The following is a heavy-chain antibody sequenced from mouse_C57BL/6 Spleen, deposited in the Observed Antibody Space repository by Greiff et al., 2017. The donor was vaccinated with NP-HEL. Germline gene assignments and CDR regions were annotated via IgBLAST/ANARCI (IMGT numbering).Heavy chain of an antibody. J-gene: IGHJ4*01. CDR2: ISYDGSN. V-gene: IGHV3-6*01. Sequence: DVKLQESGPGLVKPSQSLSLTCSVTGYSITSGYYWNWIRQFPGNKLEWMGYISYDGSNNYNPSLKNRISITRDTSKNQFFLKLNSVTTEDTATYYCARCLLWEDYWGQGTSVTVSS. CDR3: ARCLLWEDY. CDR1: GYSITSGYY. D-gene: IGHD2-1*01.